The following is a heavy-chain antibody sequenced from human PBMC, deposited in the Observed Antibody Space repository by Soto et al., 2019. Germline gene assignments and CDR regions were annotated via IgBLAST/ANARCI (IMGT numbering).Heavy chain of an antibody. Sequence: ASVKVSCKASGYTFTSYGISWVRQAPGQGLEWMGWISAYNGNTNYAQKLQGRVTMTTDTSTSTAYMELRSLRSDDTAVYYCARDFLCSGGSCYSDYWGQGTVVTVSS. CDR1: GYTFTSYG. V-gene: IGHV1-18*01. D-gene: IGHD2-15*01. CDR3: ARDFLCSGGSCYSDY. J-gene: IGHJ4*02. CDR2: ISAYNGNT.